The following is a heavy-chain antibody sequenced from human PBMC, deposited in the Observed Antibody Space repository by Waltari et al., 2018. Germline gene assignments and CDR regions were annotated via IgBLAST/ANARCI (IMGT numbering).Heavy chain of an antibody. D-gene: IGHD6-19*01. CDR1: GFIFSDYE. J-gene: IGHJ4*02. V-gene: IGHV3-48*03. CDR2: ISNTRSTK. Sequence: EVRLVESGGGLVQPGGSLRLSCEGSGFIFSDYEINWARQAPGKGLEWVPYISNTRSTKQYADSVKGRFTISRDSAKNSVYLQMSSLRVEDTALYYCARGTGWYSFDFWGQGTLVTVSS. CDR3: ARGTGWYSFDF.